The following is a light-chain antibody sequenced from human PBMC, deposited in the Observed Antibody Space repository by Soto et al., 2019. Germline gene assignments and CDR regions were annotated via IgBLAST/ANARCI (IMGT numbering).Light chain of an antibody. V-gene: IGKV3-15*01. CDR1: QSISSN. CDR2: GAS. CDR3: QQYNNSPQT. Sequence: EIVMTQSPATLSVSPGERATLYCRASQSISSNLAWYQQKPGQAPPLLIYGASTRATGIPYRFSGSGSGTEFTLTISSLQSEDFAEYHCQQYNNSPQTFGQGTKVDIK. J-gene: IGKJ1*01.